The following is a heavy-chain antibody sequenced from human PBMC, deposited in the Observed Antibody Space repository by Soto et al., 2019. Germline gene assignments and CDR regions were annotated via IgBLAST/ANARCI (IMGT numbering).Heavy chain of an antibody. J-gene: IGHJ4*02. V-gene: IGHV4-31*03. Sequence: QVQLQESGPGLVKPSQTLSLTCTVSGGSISSGGYYWSWIRQHPGKGLEWIGYIYYSGSTYYNPSLKSRVTISVDTSKNQFSLKLSSVTAADTAVYYCARDQRTINENSSGPVGYFDYWGQGTLVTVSS. D-gene: IGHD3-22*01. CDR3: ARDQRTINENSSGPVGYFDY. CDR2: IYYSGST. CDR1: GGSISSGGYY.